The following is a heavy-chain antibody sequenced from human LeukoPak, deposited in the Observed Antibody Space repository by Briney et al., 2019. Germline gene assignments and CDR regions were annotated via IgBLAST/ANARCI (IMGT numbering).Heavy chain of an antibody. Sequence: NPSETLSRTCAVYGGSFSGYYWSWIRQPPGKGLEWIGEINHSGSTNYNPSLKSRVTISVDTSKNQFSLKLSSVTAADTAVYYCARGIKHHGWPFDYWGQGTLVTVSS. CDR3: ARGIKHHGWPFDY. J-gene: IGHJ4*02. V-gene: IGHV4-34*01. D-gene: IGHD6-19*01. CDR2: INHSGST. CDR1: GGSFSGYY.